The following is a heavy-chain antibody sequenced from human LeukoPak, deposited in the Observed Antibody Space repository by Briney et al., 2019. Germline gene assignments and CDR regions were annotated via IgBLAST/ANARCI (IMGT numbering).Heavy chain of an antibody. V-gene: IGHV1-8*01. Sequence: EASVKVSCKASGYTFTSYDINWVRQATGQGLEWMGWMNPNSGNTGYAQKFQGRVTMTRNTSISTAYMELSRLRSDDTAVYYCARGGRIAVAGTYRYYYYGMDVWGQGTTVTVSS. CDR1: GYTFTSYD. D-gene: IGHD6-19*01. CDR2: MNPNSGNT. J-gene: IGHJ6*02. CDR3: ARGGRIAVAGTYRYYYYGMDV.